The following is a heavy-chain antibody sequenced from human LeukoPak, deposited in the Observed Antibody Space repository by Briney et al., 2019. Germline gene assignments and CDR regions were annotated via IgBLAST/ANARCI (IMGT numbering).Heavy chain of an antibody. CDR1: GLSFSRNW. CDR2: ISNGGSNI. Sequence: SGGSLRLSCVASGLSFSRNWMNWVRQAPGKGLEWVAYISNGGSNIRYADSVKGRLTISRDNANKSLYLQMNSLRAEDTAVYYCATSGGHGWNYYFDNWGQGTLVTVSS. D-gene: IGHD5-12*01. CDR3: ATSGGHGWNYYFDN. J-gene: IGHJ4*02. V-gene: IGHV3-48*03.